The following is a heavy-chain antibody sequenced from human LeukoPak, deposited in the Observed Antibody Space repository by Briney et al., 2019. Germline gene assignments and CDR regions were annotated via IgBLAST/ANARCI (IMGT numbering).Heavy chain of an antibody. J-gene: IGHJ4*02. Sequence: PSETLSLTCTVSGGSISSSSYYWGWIRQPPGKGLEWIGSIYYSGSTNYNPSLKSRVTMSVDTSKNQFSLKLSSVTAADTAVYYCAREGDFWSGYFGYWGQGTLVTVSS. CDR1: GGSISSSSYY. V-gene: IGHV4-39*07. CDR2: IYYSGST. D-gene: IGHD3-3*01. CDR3: AREGDFWSGYFGY.